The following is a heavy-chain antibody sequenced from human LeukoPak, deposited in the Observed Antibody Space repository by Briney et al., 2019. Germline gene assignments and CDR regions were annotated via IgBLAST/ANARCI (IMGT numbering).Heavy chain of an antibody. CDR3: ARRYCSSTSCTLDY. V-gene: IGHV3-53*01. J-gene: IGHJ4*02. Sequence: QAGGSLRLSCAASGLIVSSNYMSWVRQAPGKGLEWVSVIYSGGSIYYADSVKGRFTISRDNAKNSLYLQMNSLRAEDTAVYYCARRYCSSTSCTLDYWGQGTLVTVSS. D-gene: IGHD2-2*01. CDR2: IYSGGSI. CDR1: GLIVSSNY.